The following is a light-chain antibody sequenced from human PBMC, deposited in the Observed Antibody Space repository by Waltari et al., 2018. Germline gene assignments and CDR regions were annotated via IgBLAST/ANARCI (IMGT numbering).Light chain of an antibody. CDR2: KVS. Sequence: DIQMIQSPSTLSASVGDTVTITCRASHTISTWLAWYQQKPGRAPKVLIYKVSDLESGVPARFRGSGSGTEFTLTISSLQPDDFATYYCQQYNAYPYSFGQGTKLEIK. CDR1: HTISTW. J-gene: IGKJ2*01. V-gene: IGKV1-5*03. CDR3: QQYNAYPYS.